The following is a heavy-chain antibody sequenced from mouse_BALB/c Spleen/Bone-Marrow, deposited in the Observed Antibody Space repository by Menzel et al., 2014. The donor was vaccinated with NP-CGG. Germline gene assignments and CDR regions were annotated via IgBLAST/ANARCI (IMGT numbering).Heavy chain of an antibody. CDR2: INPSNGRT. J-gene: IGHJ3*01. CDR1: GYSFTTYW. CDR3: ARYDGPAWFAY. Sequence: QVQLQQSEAELVKPGASVRLSCKASGYSFTTYWIHWVKQRPGQGLEWIGEINPSNGRTNYNEKFKSKATLTVDKSSSTAYMQLSSLTSEDSAVYYCARYDGPAWFAYWGQGTLVTVSA. V-gene: IGHV1S81*02. D-gene: IGHD2-12*01.